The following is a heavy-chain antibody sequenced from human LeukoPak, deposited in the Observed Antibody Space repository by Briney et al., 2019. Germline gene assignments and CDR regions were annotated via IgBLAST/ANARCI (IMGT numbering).Heavy chain of an antibody. CDR2: ISSSSSTI. V-gene: IGHV3-48*01. J-gene: IGHJ4*02. CDR1: GLTFSSYS. Sequence: GGSLRLSCAASGLTFSSYSMNWVRQAPGKGLEWVSYISSSSSTIYYADSVKGRFTISRDNAKNSLYLQMNSLRAEDTAVYYCASLPLYYYGSGSYSRYWGQGTLVTVSS. CDR3: ASLPLYYYGSGSYSRY. D-gene: IGHD3-10*01.